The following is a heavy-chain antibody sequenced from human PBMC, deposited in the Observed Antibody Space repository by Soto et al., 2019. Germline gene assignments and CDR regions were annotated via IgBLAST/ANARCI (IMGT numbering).Heavy chain of an antibody. Sequence: SETLSLTCTVSGGSISSGDYYWSWIRQPPGKGLEWIGYIYYSGSTYYNPSLKSRVTISVDTSKNQFSLKLSSVTAADTAVYYCAREYCSGGSCYYYYGMDVWGQGTTVTVSS. CDR2: IYYSGST. D-gene: IGHD2-15*01. CDR1: GGSISSGDYY. V-gene: IGHV4-30-4*01. CDR3: AREYCSGGSCYYYYGMDV. J-gene: IGHJ6*02.